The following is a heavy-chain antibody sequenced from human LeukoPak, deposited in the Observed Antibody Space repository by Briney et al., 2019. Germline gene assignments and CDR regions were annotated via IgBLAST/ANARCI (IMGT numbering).Heavy chain of an antibody. CDR2: IWYDGSNK. V-gene: IGHV3-33*08. CDR1: GFTVISNY. D-gene: IGHD4-11*01. J-gene: IGHJ4*02. Sequence: PGGSLRLSCAASGFTVISNYMNWVRQAPGKGLEWVAVIWYDGSNKYYADSVKGRFTISRDNSKNTLYLQMNSLRAEDTAVYYCARVSDYSNYFDYWGQGTLVTVSS. CDR3: ARVSDYSNYFDY.